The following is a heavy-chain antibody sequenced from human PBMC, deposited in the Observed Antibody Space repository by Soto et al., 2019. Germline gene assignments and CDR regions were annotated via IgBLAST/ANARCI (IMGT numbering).Heavy chain of an antibody. V-gene: IGHV4-61*01. Sequence: SETLSLTCTVSGGSVSSGSYYWSWIRQPPGKGLEWIGYIYYSGSTNYNPSLKSRVTISVDTSKNQFSLKLSSVTAADTAVYYCARDNWGTVTYYYYYGMDVWGQGTTVTVSS. CDR3: ARDNWGTVTYYYYYGMDV. J-gene: IGHJ6*02. D-gene: IGHD4-17*01. CDR1: GGSVSSGSYY. CDR2: IYYSGST.